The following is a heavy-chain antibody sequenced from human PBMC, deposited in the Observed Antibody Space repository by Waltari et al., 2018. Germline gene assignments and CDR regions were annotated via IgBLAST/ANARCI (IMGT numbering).Heavy chain of an antibody. Sequence: QVQLQESGPGLVKPSETLSLTCTVSGGSISSYYWSWIRQPPGKGLEWIGYIYYSGSTNHNPSLKSRVTISVDTSKNQFSLKLSSVTAADTAVYYCASLRNYYDIDWFDPWGQGTLVTVSS. CDR2: IYYSGST. CDR3: ASLRNYYDIDWFDP. J-gene: IGHJ5*02. V-gene: IGHV4-59*08. CDR1: GGSISSYY. D-gene: IGHD3-22*01.